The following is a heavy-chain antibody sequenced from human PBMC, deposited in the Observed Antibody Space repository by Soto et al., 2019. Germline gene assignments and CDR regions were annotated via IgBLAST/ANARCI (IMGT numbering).Heavy chain of an antibody. CDR2: INWNGGST. D-gene: IGHD6-19*01. Sequence: GGSLRLSCAASGFTFDDYGMSWVRQAPGKGLEWVSGINWNGGSTGYADSVKGRFTISRDNAKNSLYLQMNSLRAEDTALYHCARATVPAAGQWLALDYWGQGTLVTVSS. J-gene: IGHJ4*02. CDR1: GFTFDDYG. V-gene: IGHV3-20*01. CDR3: ARATVPAAGQWLALDY.